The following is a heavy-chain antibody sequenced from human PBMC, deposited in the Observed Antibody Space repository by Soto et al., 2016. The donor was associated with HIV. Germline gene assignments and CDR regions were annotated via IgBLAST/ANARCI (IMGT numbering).Heavy chain of an antibody. V-gene: IGHV4-34*01. CDR3: ARHPPTGISAMVVALGSGYFDS. J-gene: IGHJ4*02. D-gene: IGHD1-1*01. CDR2: INHFGNT. CDR1: GGSLSGFY. Sequence: QVQLQQWGAGLLKPSETLSLTCAVYGGSLSGFYWSWIRQPPGKGLEWIGEINHFGNTNYNPSFQSRVTISVDTSKDQFSLKLSSLTAADTALYYCARHPPTGISAMVVALGSGYFDSWGQGALVTVSS.